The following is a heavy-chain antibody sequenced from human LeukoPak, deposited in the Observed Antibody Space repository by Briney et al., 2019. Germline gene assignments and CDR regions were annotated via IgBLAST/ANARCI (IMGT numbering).Heavy chain of an antibody. V-gene: IGHV1-69*05. Sequence: SVKVSCKASGGTFSSYAISWVRQAPGQGLEWMGGIIPIFGTANYAQKFQGRVTITTDESTSTAYMELSSLRSEDTAVYYCASGRPDSSGYYYEPKPFDYWGQGTLVTVSS. CDR1: GGTFSSYA. D-gene: IGHD3-22*01. CDR2: IIPIFGTA. J-gene: IGHJ4*02. CDR3: ASGRPDSSGYYYEPKPFDY.